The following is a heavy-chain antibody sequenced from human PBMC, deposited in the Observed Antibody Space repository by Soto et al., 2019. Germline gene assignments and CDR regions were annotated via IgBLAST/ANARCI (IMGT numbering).Heavy chain of an antibody. CDR3: ARDLAAAAGTLYGLDV. CDR2: MYYSGST. Sequence: QVQLQESGPGLVKPSETLSLTCTVSGGSVSSGSYFWSWIRKPPGKGLEWIGHMYYSGSTTYNPSLKGRVTIARDASKNQFSLKMTSVTAAATAVYYCARDLAAAAGTLYGLDVWGQGTTVTVSS. D-gene: IGHD6-13*01. V-gene: IGHV4-61*01. J-gene: IGHJ6*02. CDR1: GGSVSSGSYF.